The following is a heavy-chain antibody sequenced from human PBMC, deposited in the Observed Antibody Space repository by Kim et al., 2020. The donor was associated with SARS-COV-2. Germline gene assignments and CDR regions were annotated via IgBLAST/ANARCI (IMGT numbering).Heavy chain of an antibody. D-gene: IGHD3-22*01. CDR1: GYTFTSYA. Sequence: ASVKVSCKASGYTFTSYAMNWVRQAPGQGLEWMGWINTNTGNPTYAQGFTGRFVFSLDTSVSTAYLQISSLKAEDTAVYYCARDKYDSSGYYYFNLHTLYYYGMDVWGQGTTVTVSS. CDR2: INTNTGNP. V-gene: IGHV7-4-1*02. J-gene: IGHJ6*02. CDR3: ARDKYDSSGYYYFNLHTLYYYGMDV.